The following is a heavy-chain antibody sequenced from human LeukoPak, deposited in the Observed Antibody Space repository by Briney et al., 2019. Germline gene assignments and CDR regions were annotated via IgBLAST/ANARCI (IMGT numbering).Heavy chain of an antibody. V-gene: IGHV3-20*01. CDR2: INWNGGST. CDR1: GFTFDDYG. Sequence: GGSLRLSCAASGFTFDDYGMSWVRQAPGKGLEWVSGINWNGGSTGYADSVKGRFTISRDNAKNSLYLQMNSLRAEDTALYHCARNYYHGSGSYYTPDYWGQGTLVTVSS. J-gene: IGHJ4*02. D-gene: IGHD3-10*01. CDR3: ARNYYHGSGSYYTPDY.